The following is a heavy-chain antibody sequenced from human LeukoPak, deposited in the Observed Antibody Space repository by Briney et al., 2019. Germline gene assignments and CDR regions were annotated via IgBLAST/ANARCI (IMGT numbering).Heavy chain of an antibody. CDR3: ARDTDFWSGPDAFDI. D-gene: IGHD3-3*01. J-gene: IGHJ3*02. V-gene: IGHV4-30-4*08. Sequence: PSQTLSLTCTVSGGSISSGDYYWSWIRQPPGKGLEWIGYIYYSGSTYYNPSLKSRVTISVDTSKNQFSLKLSSVTAADTAVYYCARDTDFWSGPDAFDIWGQGTMVTVSS. CDR2: IYYSGST. CDR1: GGSISSGDYY.